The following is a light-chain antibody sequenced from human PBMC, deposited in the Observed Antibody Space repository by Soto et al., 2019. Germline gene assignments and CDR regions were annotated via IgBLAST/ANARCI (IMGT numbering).Light chain of an antibody. J-gene: IGKJ1*01. CDR1: QSVSNNY. Sequence: EIVLTQSPGTLSLSPGERATLSCRASQSVSNNYLAWYQQKPGQAPRLLIYGASNSATGIPDRFSGSGSGTDFTLTISRLEPEDFAVYYCQQYGSSGTFGKGTNVEIK. CDR2: GAS. CDR3: QQYGSSGT. V-gene: IGKV3-20*01.